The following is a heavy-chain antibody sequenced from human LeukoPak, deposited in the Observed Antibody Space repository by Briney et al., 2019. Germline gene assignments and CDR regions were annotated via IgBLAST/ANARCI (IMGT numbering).Heavy chain of an antibody. CDR2: ISSSGSTI. CDR1: GFTFSDYY. D-gene: IGHD5-18*01. CDR3: ARAGSGYSYGYYYYYMDV. Sequence: GGSLRLSCAASGFTFSDYYMSWIRQAPGKGLEWVSYISSSGSTIYYSDSVKGRFTISRDNAKNSLYLQMNSLRAEDTAVYYCARAGSGYSYGYYYYYMDVWGKGTTVTISS. J-gene: IGHJ6*03. V-gene: IGHV3-11*01.